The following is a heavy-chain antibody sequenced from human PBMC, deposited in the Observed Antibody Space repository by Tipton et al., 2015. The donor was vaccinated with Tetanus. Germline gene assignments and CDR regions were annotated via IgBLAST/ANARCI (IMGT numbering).Heavy chain of an antibody. D-gene: IGHD2-15*01. J-gene: IGHJ5*02. CDR3: ATSGGGHCGAKCLINFFDP. V-gene: IGHV4-59*01. CDR1: GGSISSYY. Sequence: TLSLTCTVSGGSISSYYWSWIRQPPGKGLEWIGYIYYSGDTNYNPSLKSRATMSVDTSKNQFSLKLSSVTAADTAVYYCATSGGGHCGAKCLINFFDPWGQGTLVTVSS. CDR2: IYYSGDT.